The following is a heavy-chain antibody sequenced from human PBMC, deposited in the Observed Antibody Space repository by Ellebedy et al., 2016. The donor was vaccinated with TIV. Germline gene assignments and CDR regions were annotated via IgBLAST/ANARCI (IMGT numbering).Heavy chain of an antibody. CDR1: GFTFSSYA. CDR2: ISYDGNNK. Sequence: GGSLRLSCAASGFTFSSYAMHWVRQAPGKGLEWVAVISYDGNNKFYADSVKGRFTLSRDTSKNTVYLQMDSLRTEDTAVYYCARGPSTSAYLDSWGQGALVIVSS. CDR3: ARGPSTSAYLDS. J-gene: IGHJ4*02. V-gene: IGHV3-30-3*01.